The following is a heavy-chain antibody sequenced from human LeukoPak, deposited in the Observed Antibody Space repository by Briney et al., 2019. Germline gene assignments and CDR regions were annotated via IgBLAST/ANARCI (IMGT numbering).Heavy chain of an antibody. J-gene: IGHJ4*02. CDR3: ARQEGGYVWVSYRWYYFDY. V-gene: IGHV4-39*01. CDR1: GGSISSSSYY. D-gene: IGHD3-16*02. Sequence: PSETLSLTCTVSGGSISSSSYYWGWIRQPPGKGLEWIGSIYYSGSTYYNPSLKSRVTISVDTSKNQFSLKLRSVTAADTAVYYCARQEGGYVWVSYRWYYFDYWGQGTLVTVSS. CDR2: IYYSGST.